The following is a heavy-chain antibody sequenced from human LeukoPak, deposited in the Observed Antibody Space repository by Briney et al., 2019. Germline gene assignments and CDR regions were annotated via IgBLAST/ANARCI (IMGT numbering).Heavy chain of an antibody. D-gene: IGHD6-6*01. CDR3: ARLIVGSSSIGWFDP. CDR2: IYPGDSDT. Sequence: GESLKISCQSSGYTITSYWIGWVRQMPGKGLRWMGIIYPGDSDTTYSPSFRGQVTISADKSISTAYLQWSSLKASDTAIYYCARLIVGSSSIGWFDPWGQGTLVTVSS. J-gene: IGHJ5*02. V-gene: IGHV5-51*01. CDR1: GYTITSYW.